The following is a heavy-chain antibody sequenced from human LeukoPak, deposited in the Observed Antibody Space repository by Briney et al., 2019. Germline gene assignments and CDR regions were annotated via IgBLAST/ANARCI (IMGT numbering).Heavy chain of an antibody. CDR1: GGSFSGYY. CDR3: ARGRRGLNWFDP. V-gene: IGHV4-34*01. Sequence: SETLSLTCAVYGGSFSGYYWSWIRQRPGKGLEWIGEINHSGSTNYNPSLKSRVTISVDTSKNQFSLKLSSVTAADTAVYYCARGRRGLNWFDPWGQGTLVTVSS. J-gene: IGHJ5*02. CDR2: INHSGST. D-gene: IGHD3-16*01.